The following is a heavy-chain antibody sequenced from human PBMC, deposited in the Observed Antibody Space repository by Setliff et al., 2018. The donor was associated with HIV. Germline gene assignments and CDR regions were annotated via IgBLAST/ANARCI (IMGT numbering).Heavy chain of an antibody. CDR3: ARDGYYNFWSGSLYYFDY. J-gene: IGHJ4*02. CDR1: GFTFSSYS. Sequence: GGSLRLSCAASGFTFSSYSMNWVRQAPGKGLGWVSSISSSSSYIYYADSVKGRFTISRDNAKNSLYLQMNSLRAEDTAVYYCARDGYYNFWSGSLYYFDYWGQGTLVTVSS. D-gene: IGHD3-3*01. V-gene: IGHV3-21*01. CDR2: ISSSSSYI.